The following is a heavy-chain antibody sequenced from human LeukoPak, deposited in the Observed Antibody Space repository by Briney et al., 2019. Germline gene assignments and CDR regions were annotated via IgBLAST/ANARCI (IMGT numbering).Heavy chain of an antibody. CDR3: AKGVVAAASTYYYYYYGMDV. D-gene: IGHD2-2*01. CDR2: ISGSGGST. V-gene: IGHV3-23*01. CDR1: GFTFSSYA. J-gene: IGHJ6*04. Sequence: GGSLRLSCAASGFTFSSYAMSWVRQAPGKGLEWVSAISGSGGSTYYADSVKGRFTISRDNSKNTLYLQMNSLRAEDTAVYYCAKGVVAAASTYYYYYYGMDVWGKGTTVTVSS.